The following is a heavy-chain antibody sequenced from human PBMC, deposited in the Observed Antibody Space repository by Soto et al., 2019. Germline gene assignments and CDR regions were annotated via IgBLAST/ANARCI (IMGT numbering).Heavy chain of an antibody. CDR3: ARGGYSSSWSNLRLRSGMDV. J-gene: IGHJ6*02. D-gene: IGHD5-12*01. CDR1: GGNFSSYA. CDR2: IVPLFRTT. Sequence: QVQLVQSGAEAKKPGSSVKVSCKTSGGNFSSYAISWVRQAPGQGLEWLGGIVPLFRTTNYAQKFQGRVTTTADTATCTVYMELSGLRSVAPAVYYCARGGYSSSWSNLRLRSGMDVWGQGTTVTVSS. V-gene: IGHV1-69*06.